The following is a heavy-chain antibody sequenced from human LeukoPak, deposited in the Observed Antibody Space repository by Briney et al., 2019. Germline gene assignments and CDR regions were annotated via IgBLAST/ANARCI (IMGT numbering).Heavy chain of an antibody. Sequence: SETLSLTCAVYGGSFSGYYWSWIRQPPGKGLEWIGEINHSGSTNYNPSLKSRVTISVDTSKSQFPLKLSSVTAADTAVYYCARVVVVAAQHSYGMDVWGQGTTVTVSS. CDR2: INHSGST. J-gene: IGHJ6*02. V-gene: IGHV4-34*01. CDR3: ARVVVVAAQHSYGMDV. CDR1: GGSFSGYY. D-gene: IGHD2-15*01.